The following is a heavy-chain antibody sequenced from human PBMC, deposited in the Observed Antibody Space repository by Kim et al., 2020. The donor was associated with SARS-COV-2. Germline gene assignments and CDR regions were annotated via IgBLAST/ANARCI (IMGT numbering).Heavy chain of an antibody. J-gene: IGHJ5*02. D-gene: IGHD4-4*01. CDR3: AKGEFKDYSSLLGFDP. CDR2: ISYDGSNK. V-gene: IGHV3-30*18. Sequence: GGSLRLSCAASGFTFSSYGMHWVRQAPGKGLEWVAVISYDGSNKYYADSVKGRFTISRDNSKNTLYLQMNSLRAEDTAVYYCAKGEFKDYSSLLGFDPWGQGTLVTVSS. CDR1: GFTFSSYG.